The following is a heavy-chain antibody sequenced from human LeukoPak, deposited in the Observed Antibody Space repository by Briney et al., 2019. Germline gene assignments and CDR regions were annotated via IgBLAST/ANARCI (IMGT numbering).Heavy chain of an antibody. V-gene: IGHV3-23*01. D-gene: IGHD2-15*01. J-gene: IGHJ5*02. CDR1: GFTFSSYA. CDR3: AKDLIVVVVAATRLDWFDP. CDR2: ISGSGGST. Sequence: GGSLRLSCAASGFTFSSYAMSWVRQAPGKGLEWLSAISGSGGSTYYADSVKGRFTISRDNSKNTLYLQMNSLRAEDTAVYYCAKDLIVVVVAATRLDWFDPWGQGTLVTVSS.